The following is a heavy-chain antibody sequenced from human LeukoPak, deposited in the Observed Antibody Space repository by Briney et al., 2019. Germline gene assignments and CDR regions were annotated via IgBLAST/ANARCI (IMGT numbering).Heavy chain of an antibody. CDR1: GYTFTGYY. J-gene: IGHJ4*02. D-gene: IGHD1-1*01. CDR2: INPNSGGT. V-gene: IGHV1-2*02. CDR3: ARDLGNNWYGMYFFDY. Sequence: ASVKVSCKASGYTFTGYYMHWVRQAPGQGLEWMGWINPNSGGTNYAQKFQGRVTMTRDTSISTAYMDLSRLRSDDTAVYYCARDLGNNWYGMYFFDYWGQGTLVTVSS.